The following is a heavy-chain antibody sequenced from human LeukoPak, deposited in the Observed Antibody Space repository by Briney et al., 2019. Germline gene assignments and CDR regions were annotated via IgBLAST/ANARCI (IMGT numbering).Heavy chain of an antibody. J-gene: IGHJ4*02. D-gene: IGHD1-14*01. Sequence: ASVKVSCKASGYTFTSYGISWVRQAPGQGLEWMGWISAYNGNTNYAQKLQGRVTMTTDTSTSTAYMELSSLRSEDTAVYYCARDLTLRPSRAYYFDYWGQGTLVTVSS. V-gene: IGHV1-18*01. CDR2: ISAYNGNT. CDR1: GYTFTSYG. CDR3: ARDLTLRPSRAYYFDY.